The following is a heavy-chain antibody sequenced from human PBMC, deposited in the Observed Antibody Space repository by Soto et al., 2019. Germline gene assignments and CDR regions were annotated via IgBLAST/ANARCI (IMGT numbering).Heavy chain of an antibody. J-gene: IGHJ4*02. CDR1: GFRFTNFW. D-gene: IGHD1-1*01. V-gene: IGHV5-51*01. CDR2: IYSRDSDT. CDR3: ARDPYNHDDGDSDF. Sequence: GESLKISCQTSGFRFTNFWIGWVRQRPGKGLEWMGIIYSRDSDTKYSPSFQGQVTISVDTSITTAYLQWSSLKASDTAVYYCARDPYNHDDGDSDFWGQGTLVTVSS.